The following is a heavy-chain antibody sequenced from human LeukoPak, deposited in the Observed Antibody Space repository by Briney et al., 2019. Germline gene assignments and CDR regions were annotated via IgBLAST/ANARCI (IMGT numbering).Heavy chain of an antibody. Sequence: PGGSLRLSCVASGFTFTDRWMSWVRQIPGKGLEWVANIKEDGSETYYVDSVKGRFTISRDNANNLLYLQMNSLRGEDTAVYYCTRDRSRAEDDWGQGTLVTVSS. V-gene: IGHV3-7*01. J-gene: IGHJ4*02. CDR1: GFTFTDRW. D-gene: IGHD1-14*01. CDR2: IKEDGSET. CDR3: TRDRSRAEDD.